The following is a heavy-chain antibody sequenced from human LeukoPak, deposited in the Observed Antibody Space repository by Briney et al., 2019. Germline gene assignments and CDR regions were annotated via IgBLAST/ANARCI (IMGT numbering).Heavy chain of an antibody. Sequence: GGSLRLSCAASGFSFSTFSMNWVRQAPGKELEYVSMISGNGRSITYADSVKGRFTVSRDNSKNTLYLQMDSLRAEDTAVYYCARERSGYYFDYWGQGTLVTVSS. CDR3: ARERSGYYFDY. CDR1: GFSFSTFS. J-gene: IGHJ4*02. D-gene: IGHD3-22*01. V-gene: IGHV3-64*02. CDR2: ISGNGRSI.